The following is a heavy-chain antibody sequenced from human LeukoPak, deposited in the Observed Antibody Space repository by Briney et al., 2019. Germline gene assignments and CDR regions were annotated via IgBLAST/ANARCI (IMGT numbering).Heavy chain of an antibody. Sequence: SQTLSLTCTVSGGSISSGGYYWSWIRQHPGKGLEWIGYIYYSGSTYYNPSLKSRVTISVDTSKNQFSLKLSSVTAADTAVYYCARHGIVVVPAARGASNAGIDPWGQGTLVTVSS. J-gene: IGHJ5*02. CDR3: ARHGIVVVPAARGASNAGIDP. CDR2: IYYSGST. V-gene: IGHV4-31*03. D-gene: IGHD2-2*01. CDR1: GGSISSGGYY.